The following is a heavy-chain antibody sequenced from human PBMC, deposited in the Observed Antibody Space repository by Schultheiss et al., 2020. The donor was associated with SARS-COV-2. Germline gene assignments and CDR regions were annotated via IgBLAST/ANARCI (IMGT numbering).Heavy chain of an antibody. J-gene: IGHJ6*02. V-gene: IGHV3-11*01. Sequence: GGSLRLYCAASGFTFSDYYMTWIRQAPGKGLEWVSSISGSGTTIYYADSVKGRFTISRDNAKISLYLQMNSLRAEDTAVYYCARDNTYYGPMDVWGQGTTVTVSS. CDR2: ISGSGTTI. D-gene: IGHD3-10*01. CDR1: GFTFSDYY. CDR3: ARDNTYYGPMDV.